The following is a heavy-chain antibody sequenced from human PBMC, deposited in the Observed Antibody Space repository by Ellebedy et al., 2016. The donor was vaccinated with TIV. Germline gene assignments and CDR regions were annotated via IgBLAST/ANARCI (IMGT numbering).Heavy chain of an antibody. CDR2: IIPIFGTA. D-gene: IGHD4-23*01. CDR3: ARSTTVVTPNHAFDI. V-gene: IGHV1-69*13. Sequence: SVKVSXKASGGTFSSYAISWVRQAPGQGLEWMGGIIPIFGTANYAQKFQGRVTITADESTSTAYMELSSLRSEDTAVYYCARSTTVVTPNHAFDIWGQGTMVTVSS. J-gene: IGHJ3*02. CDR1: GGTFSSYA.